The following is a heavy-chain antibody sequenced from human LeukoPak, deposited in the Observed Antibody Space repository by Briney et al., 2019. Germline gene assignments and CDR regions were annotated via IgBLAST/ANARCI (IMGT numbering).Heavy chain of an antibody. V-gene: IGHV1-8*01. Sequence: ASVKVSCKASGYTFTSYDINWVRQATGQGLEWMGLMNPNSGNTGYAQKFQGRVTMTRNTSISTAYMELSSLRSEDTAVYYCARQYCSSTSCQFVGHGMDVWGQGTTVTVSS. CDR1: GYTFTSYD. CDR3: ARQYCSSTSCQFVGHGMDV. CDR2: MNPNSGNT. D-gene: IGHD2-2*01. J-gene: IGHJ6*02.